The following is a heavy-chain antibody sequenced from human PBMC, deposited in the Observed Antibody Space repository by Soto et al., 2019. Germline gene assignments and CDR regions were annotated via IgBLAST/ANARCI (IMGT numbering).Heavy chain of an antibody. CDR1: GFPFSRYG. J-gene: IGHJ4*02. CDR2: IYFDGNNK. CDR3: VRDVWYEGAPGTLLDY. Sequence: QAHLVESGGGVVQPGRSLRLSCEASGFPFSRYGMHWVRQAPGKGLEWVATIYFDGNNKYYADSVKGRFTISRDNSKNMLYLQVNRLRAEDTAVYHCVRDVWYEGAPGTLLDYWGQGTLVTVSS. D-gene: IGHD6-13*01. V-gene: IGHV3-33*01.